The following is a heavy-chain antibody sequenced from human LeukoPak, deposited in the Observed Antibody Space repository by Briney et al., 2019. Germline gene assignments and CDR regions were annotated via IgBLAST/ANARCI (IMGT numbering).Heavy chain of an antibody. CDR3: ARVMDYYDGTGYPPPAAADY. CDR1: GVSIRSTSYY. V-gene: IGHV4-39*02. D-gene: IGHD3-22*01. Sequence: ASETLSLTCTVSGVSIRSTSYYWGWIRQPPGKGLEWIGSIYFSGNTYYNPSLKTRVTISIDTSKNQFSLKLTSVTAADTAVYYCARVMDYYDGTGYPPPAAADYWGQGTLVTVSS. CDR2: IYFSGNT. J-gene: IGHJ4*02.